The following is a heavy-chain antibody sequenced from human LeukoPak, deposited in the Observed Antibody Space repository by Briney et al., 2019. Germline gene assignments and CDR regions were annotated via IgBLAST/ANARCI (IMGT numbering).Heavy chain of an antibody. CDR1: GFSISDYY. CDR2: ISSSATTI. J-gene: IGHJ4*02. CDR3: AKGNFLRAYSAFDY. D-gene: IGHD5-12*01. Sequence: PGGSLRLSCAASGFSISDYYMSWIRQAPGKGLEWVSYISSSATTIYYADSVKGRFTISRDNAKNSLYLQMNSLRAEDTAVYYCAKGNFLRAYSAFDYWGQGTLVTVSS. V-gene: IGHV3-11*01.